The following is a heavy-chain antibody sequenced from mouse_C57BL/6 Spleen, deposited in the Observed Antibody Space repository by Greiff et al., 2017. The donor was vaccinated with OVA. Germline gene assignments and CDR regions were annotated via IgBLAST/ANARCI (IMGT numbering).Heavy chain of an antibody. D-gene: IGHD4-1*01. J-gene: IGHJ4*01. V-gene: IGHV5-17*01. Sequence: EVMLVESGGGLVKPGGSLKLSCAASGFTFSDYGMHWVRQAPEQGLEWVAYISSGSSSIYYADTVKGRFTISRDNAKNTLFLQMTSLRSEDTAMYYCARTGIYAMDYWGQGTSVTVSS. CDR2: ISSGSSSI. CDR1: GFTFSDYG. CDR3: ARTGIYAMDY.